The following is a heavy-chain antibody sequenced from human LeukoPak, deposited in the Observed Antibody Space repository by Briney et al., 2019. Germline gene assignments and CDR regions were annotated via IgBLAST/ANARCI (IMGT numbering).Heavy chain of an antibody. D-gene: IGHD6-6*01. CDR3: ARNSLRAARPSNWFDP. Sequence: SETLSLTCAVYGGSFSGYYWSWIRQPPGKGLEWIGEINHSGSTNYNPSLKSRVTISVDTSKNQFSLKLSSVTAADTAVYYCARNSLRAARPSNWFDPGARGPWSPAPQ. CDR2: INHSGST. CDR1: GGSFSGYY. V-gene: IGHV4-34*01. J-gene: IGHJ5*02.